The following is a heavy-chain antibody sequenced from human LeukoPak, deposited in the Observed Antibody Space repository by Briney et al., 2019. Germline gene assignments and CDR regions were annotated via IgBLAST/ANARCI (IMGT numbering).Heavy chain of an antibody. CDR2: INTDGSST. V-gene: IGHV3-74*01. D-gene: IGHD5-24*01. CDR1: GFTFSTYW. J-gene: IGHJ4*02. CDR3: ARVDPTGDGYNCFDS. Sequence: GGSLRLSCAAAGFTFSTYWMHWVRQAPGKGLLWVARINTDGSSTLYADSVKGRFTISRDNAKSTLYLQMDSLRPEDTAVYYCARVDPTGDGYNCFDSWGQGTLVTVSS.